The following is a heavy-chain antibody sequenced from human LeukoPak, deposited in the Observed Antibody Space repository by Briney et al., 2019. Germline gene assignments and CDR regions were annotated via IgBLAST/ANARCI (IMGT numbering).Heavy chain of an antibody. D-gene: IGHD3-22*01. CDR2: ISYDGSNK. CDR3: ARSPGSTEWLLLSWFDP. Sequence: GRSLRLSCAASGFTFSSYAMHWVRQAPGKGLEWVAVISYDGSNKYYADSVKGRFTISRDNSKNTLYLQMNSLRAEDTAVYYCARSPGSTEWLLLSWFDPWGQGTLATVSS. J-gene: IGHJ5*02. V-gene: IGHV3-30*04. CDR1: GFTFSSYA.